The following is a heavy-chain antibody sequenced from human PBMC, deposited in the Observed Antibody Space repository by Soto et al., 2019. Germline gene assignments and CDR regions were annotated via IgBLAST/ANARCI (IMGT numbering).Heavy chain of an antibody. J-gene: IGHJ4*02. V-gene: IGHV5-10-1*01. CDR2: IDPSDSDT. CDR3: VRVRKKWAGGAY. CDR1: GDSFTTYW. D-gene: IGHD1-26*01. Sequence: PGESLKISCKGSGDSFTTYWIGWVRQMPGKGLEWMGMIDPSDSDTNYSPPFQGHVTMSADKSINTAYVQWSSLKPSDTAMYFCVRVRKKWAGGAYWGQGTLVTVSS.